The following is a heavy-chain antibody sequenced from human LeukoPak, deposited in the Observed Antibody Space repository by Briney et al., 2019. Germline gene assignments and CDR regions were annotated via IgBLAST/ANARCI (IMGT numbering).Heavy chain of an antibody. V-gene: IGHV1-8*01. CDR1: GYTFTSHD. D-gene: IGHD3-9*01. CDR3: ARTDYDILTGYIWFDP. Sequence: ASVKVSCKASGYTFTSHDINWVRQATGQGLEWMGWMNPNSGNTGYAQKFQGRVTMTRNTSISTAYMELSSLRSEDTAVYYCARTDYDILTGYIWFDPWGQGTLVTVSS. CDR2: MNPNSGNT. J-gene: IGHJ5*02.